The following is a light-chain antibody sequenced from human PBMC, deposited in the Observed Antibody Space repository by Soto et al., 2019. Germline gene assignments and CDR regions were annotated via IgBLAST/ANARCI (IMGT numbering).Light chain of an antibody. CDR2: AAA. CDR3: QQLNSFSWT. Sequence: DIQLTQSPSFLSASVGDRVTITCRASQGISSYLAWYQQKPGKAPKLLIYAAATLQGGVPSRFSGSGSGTEFTLTISSLQPEDFATYYCQQLNSFSWTFGQGTKVEIK. V-gene: IGKV1-9*01. J-gene: IGKJ1*01. CDR1: QGISSY.